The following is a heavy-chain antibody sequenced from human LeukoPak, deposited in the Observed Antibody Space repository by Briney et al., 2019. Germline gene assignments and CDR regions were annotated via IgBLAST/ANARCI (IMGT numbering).Heavy chain of an antibody. CDR3: AKVKSFGSYPSYYFDY. CDR2: ISGSGGST. CDR1: GFTFSSYA. Sequence: PGGSLRLSCAASGFTFSSYAMSWVRQAPGKGLEWVSAISGSGGSTYYADSVKGRFTISRDNSKNTLYLQMNSLRAEDTAVYYCAKVKSFGSYPSYYFDYWGQGTLVTVSS. J-gene: IGHJ4*02. D-gene: IGHD3-10*01. V-gene: IGHV3-23*01.